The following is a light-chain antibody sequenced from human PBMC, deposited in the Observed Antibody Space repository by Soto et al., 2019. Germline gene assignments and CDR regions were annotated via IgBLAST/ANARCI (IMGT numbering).Light chain of an antibody. J-gene: IGLJ1*01. CDR2: GST. CDR1: GSNIGAPYD. CDR3: QSYDSSLSGYV. Sequence: QAVVTQPPSLSGAPGHRVTISCTGSGSNIGAPYDVHWYQHLPGTAPKLLIYGSTNRPSGVPGRFSGSKSGTSASLAITGLQAEDEADYYCQSYDSSLSGYVFGAGTKLTVL. V-gene: IGLV1-40*01.